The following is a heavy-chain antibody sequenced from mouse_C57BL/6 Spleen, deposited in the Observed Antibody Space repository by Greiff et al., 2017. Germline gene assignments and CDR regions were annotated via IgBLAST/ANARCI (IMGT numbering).Heavy chain of an antibody. CDR2: IYPRRGNT. V-gene: IGHV1-81*01. CDR1: GYTFTSYG. CDR3: ARNGITTVVARYAMDY. J-gene: IGHJ4*01. D-gene: IGHD1-1*01. Sequence: QVQLQQSGAELARPGASVKLSCKASGYTFTSYGISWVKQRTGQGLEWIGEIYPRRGNTYYNEKFKGKATLTADKSSSTAYMELRSLTSEDSAVYFCARNGITTVVARYAMDYWGQGTSVTVSS.